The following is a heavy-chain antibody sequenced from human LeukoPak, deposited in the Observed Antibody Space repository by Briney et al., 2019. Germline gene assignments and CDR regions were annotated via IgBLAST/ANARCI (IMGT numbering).Heavy chain of an antibody. V-gene: IGHV4-34*01. CDR1: GGSFSGYY. J-gene: IGHJ5*02. Sequence: SETLSLTCAVYGGSFSGYYWSWIRQPPGKGLEWIGEINHSGSTNYSQSLKSRVTISVDTSKNQFSLKLSSVTAADTAGYYCARGPRYSSSWSLGGWFDPWGQGTLVTVSS. CDR3: ARGPRYSSSWSLGGWFDP. D-gene: IGHD6-13*01. CDR2: INHSGST.